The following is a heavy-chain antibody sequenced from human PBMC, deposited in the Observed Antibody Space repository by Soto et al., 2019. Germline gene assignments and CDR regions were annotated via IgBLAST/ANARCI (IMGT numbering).Heavy chain of an antibody. CDR3: ARYCSGGSCHKGVPDF. J-gene: IGHJ4*02. CDR1: GYTFTSYG. D-gene: IGHD2-15*01. CDR2: INTYNGAT. V-gene: IGHV1-18*01. Sequence: GASVKVSCKPSGYTFTSYGVNWVRQAPGQGIEWVGWINTYNGATNYAHKLQGRVTMTKDTSTNTAYMELRSLTSDDTAVYFCARYCSGGSCHKGVPDFWGQGTLVTVSS.